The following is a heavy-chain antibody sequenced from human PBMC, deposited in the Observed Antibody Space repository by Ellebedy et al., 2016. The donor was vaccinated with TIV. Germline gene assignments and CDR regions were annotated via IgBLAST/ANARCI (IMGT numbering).Heavy chain of an antibody. V-gene: IGHV5-51*01. CDR2: IYPGDSDT. Sequence: GESLRISCTGSGYSFTSYWIGWVRQMPGKGLEWMGTIYPGDSDTRYSPSFQGQVTISADKSISTAYLQWSSLKASDTAIDYCARPNMGYYYMDAWGQGTTVIVSS. D-gene: IGHD2/OR15-2a*01. J-gene: IGHJ6*03. CDR1: GYSFTSYW. CDR3: ARPNMGYYYMDA.